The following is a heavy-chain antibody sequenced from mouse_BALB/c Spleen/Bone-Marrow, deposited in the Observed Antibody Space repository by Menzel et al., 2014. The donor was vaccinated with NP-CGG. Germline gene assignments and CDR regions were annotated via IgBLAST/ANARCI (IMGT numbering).Heavy chain of an antibody. CDR3: ARAIYYDYDDGGPFAY. D-gene: IGHD2-4*01. CDR1: GFNIKDTY. V-gene: IGHV14-3*02. J-gene: IGHJ3*01. Sequence: EVKLVESGAELVKPGASVKLSCTASGFNIKDTYMHWVKQRPEQGLEWIGRIDPANGNTKYDPKFQGKATITADTSSNTAFLQLSSLTSDDSAVYFCARAIYYDYDDGGPFAYWGQGTLVTVSA. CDR2: IDPANGNT.